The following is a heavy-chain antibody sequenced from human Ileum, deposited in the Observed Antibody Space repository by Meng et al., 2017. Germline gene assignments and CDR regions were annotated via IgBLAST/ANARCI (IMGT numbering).Heavy chain of an antibody. Sequence: GESLKISCAASGFTFSSYWMHWVRQAPGKGLEWVAVIWSDGSKTHHADSSRFTISRDNSKNTLYLEVNSLRVEDTAMYYCARDDDLSGNNLDHWGQGTLVTVSS. V-gene: IGHV3-33*08. CDR3: ARDDDLSGNNLDH. D-gene: IGHD3-10*01. CDR1: GFTFSSYW. J-gene: IGHJ4*02. CDR2: IWSDGSKT.